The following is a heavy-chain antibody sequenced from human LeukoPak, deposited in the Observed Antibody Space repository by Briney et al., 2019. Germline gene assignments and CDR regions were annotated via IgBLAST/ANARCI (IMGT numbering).Heavy chain of an antibody. J-gene: IGHJ4*02. D-gene: IGHD5-18*01. CDR3: ARDKGYNYGYSMDY. CDR1: GFTFSSYG. CDR2: LWYDGSNK. V-gene: IGHV3-33*01. Sequence: GGSLRLSCAAAGFTFSSYGMHWVRPGPGKGLEWGAVLWYDGSNKYYADSVKGRFTISRDNSKNTLYLQMNSLRAEDTAVYYCARDKGYNYGYSMDYWGQGTLVTVSS.